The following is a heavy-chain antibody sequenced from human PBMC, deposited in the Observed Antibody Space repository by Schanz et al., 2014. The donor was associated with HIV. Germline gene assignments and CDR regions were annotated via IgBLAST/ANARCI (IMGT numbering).Heavy chain of an antibody. CDR1: GGSFSVYS. V-gene: IGHV4-34*01. CDR2: INHSGST. CDR3: AREGMEQMVNILDV. Sequence: QVQLQQWGAGLLKPSETLSLTCAVYGGSFSVYSWSWIRQPPGKGLQWIGEINHSGSTNYNPSLKSRVTISVDTSKNQFSLRLNSVTAADTAVYYCAREGMEQMVNILDVWGQGTRVNVSS. D-gene: IGHD6-13*01. J-gene: IGHJ6*02.